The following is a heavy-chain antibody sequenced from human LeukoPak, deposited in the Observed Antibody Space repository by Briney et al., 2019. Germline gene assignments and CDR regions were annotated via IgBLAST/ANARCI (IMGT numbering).Heavy chain of an antibody. V-gene: IGHV3-48*04. CDR1: GFTFSTYT. CDR2: ISSRGDTI. Sequence: GGSLRLSCAASGFTFSTYTMNWVRQASGKGLEWVSYISSRGDTIYYADSVRGRVTISRDNAKKSLFLQMNSLRAEDTAVYYCARVRYSKYYYYGMDVWGQGTTVTGSS. J-gene: IGHJ6*02. CDR3: ARVRYSKYYYYGMDV. D-gene: IGHD6-13*01.